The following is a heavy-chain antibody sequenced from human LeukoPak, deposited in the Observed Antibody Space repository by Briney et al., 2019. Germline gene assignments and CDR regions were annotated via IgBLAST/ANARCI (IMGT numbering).Heavy chain of an antibody. J-gene: IGHJ5*02. CDR1: GGTFSSYA. CDR3: ARDLRFLEWFPSPNWFDP. CDR2: ISAYNGNT. V-gene: IGHV1-18*01. D-gene: IGHD3-3*01. Sequence: GASVKVSCKASGGTFSSYAISWVRQAPGQGLEWMGWISAYNGNTNYAQKLQGRVTMTTDTSTSTAYMELRSLRSDDTAVYYCARDLRFLEWFPSPNWFDPWGQGTLVTVSS.